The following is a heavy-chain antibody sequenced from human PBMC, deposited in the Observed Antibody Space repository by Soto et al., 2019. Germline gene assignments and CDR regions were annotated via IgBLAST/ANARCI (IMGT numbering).Heavy chain of an antibody. J-gene: IGHJ4*02. CDR1: GFTFSSYA. Sequence: GGSLRLSCAASGFTFSSYAMHWVRQAPGKGLEWVAVISYDGSNKYYADPVKGRFTISRDNSKNTLYLQMNSLRAEDTAVYYCARASPSSRDFDYWGQGTLVTVSS. D-gene: IGHD6-13*01. CDR2: ISYDGSNK. CDR3: ARASPSSRDFDY. V-gene: IGHV3-30-3*01.